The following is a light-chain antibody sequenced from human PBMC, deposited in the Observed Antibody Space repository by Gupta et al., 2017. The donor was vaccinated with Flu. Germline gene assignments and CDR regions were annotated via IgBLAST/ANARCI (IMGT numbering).Light chain of an antibody. V-gene: IGKV3-11*01. CDR3: QQRSNWPLIT. CDR2: DAS. Sequence: EIVFTQSPATLSLSPGERATLSCRASQSVSSYLAWYQQKPGQAPRLLIYDASSRATGIPARFSGSGSGTDFTLTISSLEPEDFAVYYCQQRSNWPLITFGPGTRLEIK. CDR1: QSVSSY. J-gene: IGKJ5*01.